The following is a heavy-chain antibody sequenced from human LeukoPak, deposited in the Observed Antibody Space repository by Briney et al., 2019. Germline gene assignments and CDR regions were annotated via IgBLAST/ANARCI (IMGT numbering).Heavy chain of an antibody. CDR3: AGDQSERRKETHAFDI. CDR2: IIPIFGTA. CDR1: GGTFSSYA. D-gene: IGHD1-1*01. J-gene: IGHJ3*02. V-gene: IGHV1-69*01. Sequence: SVKVSCNASGGTFSSYAISWVRQAPGQGLEWMGGIIPIFGTANYAQKFQGRVTITADESTSTAYMELSSLRSEDTAVYYCAGDQSERRKETHAFDIWGQGTMVTVSS.